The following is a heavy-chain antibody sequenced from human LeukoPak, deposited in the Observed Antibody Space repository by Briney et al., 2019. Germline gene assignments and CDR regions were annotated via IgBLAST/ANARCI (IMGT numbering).Heavy chain of an antibody. CDR1: GFTFSNYC. V-gene: IGHV3-74*01. Sequence: PGGSLRLSCAASGFTFSNYCMHWVRQIPGKGLVWVSRICPDGTVTNYADSVKGRFTISRDNAKNMVFLQMNSLRADDTAVYYCVRDFRSADYWGQGILSPSPQ. CDR2: ICPDGTVT. J-gene: IGHJ4*02. CDR3: VRDFRSADY.